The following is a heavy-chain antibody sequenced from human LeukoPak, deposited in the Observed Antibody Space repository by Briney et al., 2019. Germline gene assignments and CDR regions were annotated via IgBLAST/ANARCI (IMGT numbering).Heavy chain of an antibody. D-gene: IGHD6-13*01. Sequence: GGSLRLSCAASGFTFSNAWMSWVRQAPGKGLEWVGRIKSKTDGGTTDYAAPVKGRFTISRDDSKNTLYLQMNSLKTEDTAVYYCTTVGSSSWGYYYYGMDVWGKGTTVTVSS. J-gene: IGHJ6*04. V-gene: IGHV3-15*01. CDR3: TTVGSSSWGYYYYGMDV. CDR1: GFTFSNAW. CDR2: IKSKTDGGTT.